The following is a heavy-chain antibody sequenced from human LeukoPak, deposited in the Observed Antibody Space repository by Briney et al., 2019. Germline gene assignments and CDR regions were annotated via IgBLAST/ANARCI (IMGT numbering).Heavy chain of an antibody. J-gene: IGHJ3*02. CDR2: INPSGGST. CDR1: EYTFTSYY. V-gene: IGHV1-46*01. CDR3: AREKQLVQVIGAFDI. D-gene: IGHD6-13*01. Sequence: ASVKVSCKASEYTFTSYYMHWVRQAPGQGLEWMGIINPSGGSTSYAQKFQGRVTMTRDTSTSTVYMELSSLRSEDTAVYYCAREKQLVQVIGAFDIWGQGTMVTVSS.